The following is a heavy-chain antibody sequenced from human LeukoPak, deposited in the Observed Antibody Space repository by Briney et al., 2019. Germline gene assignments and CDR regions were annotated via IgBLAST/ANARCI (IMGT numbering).Heavy chain of an antibody. CDR1: GGTFSSYA. CDR3: ARDASAEYSSSSVY. Sequence: ASVKVSCKASGGTFSSYAISWVRQAPGQGLEWMGRIIPILGIANYAQKFQGRVTITADKSTSTAYVELSSLRSEDTAVYYCARDASAEYSSSSVYWGQGTLVTVSS. J-gene: IGHJ4*02. CDR2: IIPILGIA. D-gene: IGHD6-6*01. V-gene: IGHV1-69*04.